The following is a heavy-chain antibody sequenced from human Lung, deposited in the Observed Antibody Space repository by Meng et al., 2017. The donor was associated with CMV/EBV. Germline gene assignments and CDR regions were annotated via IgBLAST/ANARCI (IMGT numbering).Heavy chain of an antibody. J-gene: IGHJ4*02. CDR1: GFTFSSDS. CDR2: ISSSSSYI. D-gene: IGHD2-2*01. Sequence: SCAASGFTFSSDSMNWVRQAPGKGLEWVSSISSSSSYIYYADSVKGRFTISRDNAKNSLYLQMNSLRAEDTAVYYCARDAVRYCSSTSCYGPPKQQLVEYDYWGQGTLVTVSS. V-gene: IGHV3-21*01. CDR3: ARDAVRYCSSTSCYGPPKQQLVEYDY.